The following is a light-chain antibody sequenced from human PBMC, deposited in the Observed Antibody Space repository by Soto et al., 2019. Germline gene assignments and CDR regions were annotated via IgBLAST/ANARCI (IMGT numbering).Light chain of an antibody. CDR2: DVR. Sequence: QSALTQPASVSGSPGQSITISCTGTSSDVGGYNFVSWYQQHPGKAPKFIIYDVRNRPSGVSNRFSGSRSDNTASLTISGLQDEDEADYYCRSYTGSSTVILGGGTQLTVL. V-gene: IGLV2-14*03. CDR3: RSYTGSSTVI. J-gene: IGLJ2*01. CDR1: SSDVGGYNF.